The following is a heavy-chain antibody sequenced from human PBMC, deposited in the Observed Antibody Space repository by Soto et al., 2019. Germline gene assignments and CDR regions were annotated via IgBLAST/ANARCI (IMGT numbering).Heavy chain of an antibody. Sequence: QVQLVQSGAEVKKPGASVKVSCKASGYTFTSYGISWVRQAPGQGLEWMGWISAYNGNTNYAQKLQGRVTMTKDTSRSTAYMERRSLRADDTAVYYCARDPQRPIGGEINHNDYWGQGTLVTVSS. CDR2: ISAYNGNT. V-gene: IGHV1-18*01. CDR1: GYTFTSYG. CDR3: ARDPQRPIGGEINHNDY. J-gene: IGHJ4*02. D-gene: IGHD3-3*01.